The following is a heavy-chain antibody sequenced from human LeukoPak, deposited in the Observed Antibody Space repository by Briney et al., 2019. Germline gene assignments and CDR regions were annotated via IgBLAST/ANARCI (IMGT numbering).Heavy chain of an antibody. CDR3: AKTRPLDSSSWSHGDY. D-gene: IGHD6-13*01. CDR2: ISGSGDST. Sequence: GGSLRLSCAASGFTFSSYAMSWVRQAPGKGLEWVSAISGSGDSTYYGDSVKGRFTISGDNSKNTLYLQMNSLRAEDTAVYYCAKTRPLDSSSWSHGDYWGQGTLVTVSS. V-gene: IGHV3-23*01. J-gene: IGHJ4*02. CDR1: GFTFSSYA.